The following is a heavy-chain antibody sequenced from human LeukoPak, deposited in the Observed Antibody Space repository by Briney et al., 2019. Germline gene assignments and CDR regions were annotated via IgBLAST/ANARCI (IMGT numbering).Heavy chain of an antibody. J-gene: IGHJ5*02. CDR3: ARGVGNDDWFDP. CDR1: GGSFSGYY. Sequence: SETLSLTCAVYGGSFSGYYWSWIRQPPGKGLEWIGEINHSGSTNYNPSLKGRVTISVDTSKSQFSLKLSSVTAADTAVYYCARGVGNDDWFDPWGQGTLVTVSS. CDR2: INHSGST. D-gene: IGHD1-1*01. V-gene: IGHV4-34*01.